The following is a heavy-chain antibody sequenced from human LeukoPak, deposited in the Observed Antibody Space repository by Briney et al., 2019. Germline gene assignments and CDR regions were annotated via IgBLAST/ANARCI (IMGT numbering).Heavy chain of an antibody. J-gene: IGHJ4*02. CDR3: ARGSRGWYGLLFHY. CDR1: GYTFTSYA. D-gene: IGHD6-19*01. Sequence: ASVKVSCKASGYTFTSYAMHWVRQAPGQRLEWMGWINAGNGKTNYSQKFQGRVTITRDTSASTAYMELSSLRSEDTAVYYCARGSRGWYGLLFHYWGQGTLVTVSS. CDR2: INAGNGKT. V-gene: IGHV1-3*01.